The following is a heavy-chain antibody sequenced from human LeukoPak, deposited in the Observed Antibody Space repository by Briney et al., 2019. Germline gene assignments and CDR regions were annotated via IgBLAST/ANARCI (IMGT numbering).Heavy chain of an antibody. D-gene: IGHD1-26*01. Sequence: SFSSSSSYIYYADSVKGRFTISRDNAKNSLYLQMNSLRAEDTAVYYCARDSVSLRYYFDYLGQGTLVTVSS. V-gene: IGHV3-21*01. J-gene: IGHJ4*02. CDR2: FSSSSSYI. CDR3: ARDSVSLRYYFDY.